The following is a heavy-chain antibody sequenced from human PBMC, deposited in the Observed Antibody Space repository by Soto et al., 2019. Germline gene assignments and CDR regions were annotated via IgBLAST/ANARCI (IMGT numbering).Heavy chain of an antibody. Sequence: GGSLRLSCAASGFSFSTYGMHWVRQAPGKGLEWVAFMSYDGGNKYYAESVRGRFTISRDNSKNTLFLQMNSLRAEDTAVYYCARFYYDSSGYYPPLGYWGQGTLVTV. CDR1: GFSFSTYG. V-gene: IGHV3-30*03. CDR2: MSYDGGNK. D-gene: IGHD3-22*01. J-gene: IGHJ4*02. CDR3: ARFYYDSSGYYPPLGY.